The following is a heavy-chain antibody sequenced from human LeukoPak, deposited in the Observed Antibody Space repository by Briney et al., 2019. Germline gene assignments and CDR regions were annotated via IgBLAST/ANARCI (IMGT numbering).Heavy chain of an antibody. J-gene: IGHJ4*02. Sequence: GGSLRLSCAASGFSFSSYAVSWVRQAPGRGLEWVSGISDGGSRTYYADSVKGRFTISRDDSKNTLYLQMNSLRAEDTAVYYCAKVQLAIGVDYWGQGTLVTVSS. CDR3: AKVQLAIGVDY. D-gene: IGHD1-1*01. V-gene: IGHV3-23*01. CDR1: GFSFSSYA. CDR2: ISDGGSRT.